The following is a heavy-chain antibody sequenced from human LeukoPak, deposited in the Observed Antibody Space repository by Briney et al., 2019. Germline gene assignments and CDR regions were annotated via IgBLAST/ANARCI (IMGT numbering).Heavy chain of an antibody. CDR3: ARRPFGVGWFDP. J-gene: IGHJ5*02. V-gene: IGHV4-39*01. CDR1: GGSISSDNYY. CDR2: INYSGST. Sequence: TPSETLSLTCTVSGGSISSDNYYWGWLRQPPGKGLELIGSINYSGSTYYNPSLRSRVTIFVDTSKIQFSLRLNSVTAADTAVYYCARRPFGVGWFDPWGQGTLVTVSS. D-gene: IGHD3-3*01.